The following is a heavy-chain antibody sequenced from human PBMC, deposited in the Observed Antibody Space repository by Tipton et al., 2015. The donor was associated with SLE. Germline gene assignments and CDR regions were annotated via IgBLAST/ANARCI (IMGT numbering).Heavy chain of an antibody. CDR2: ISSSSSYT. Sequence: GSLRLSCPASGFTFSDYYMSWIRQAPGKGLEWVSYISSSSSYTNYADSVKGRFTISRDNAKNSLYLQMNSLRAEDTAVYYCARAHHAFDIWGQGTMVTVSS. J-gene: IGHJ3*02. CDR3: ARAHHAFDI. V-gene: IGHV3-11*05. CDR1: GFTFSDYY.